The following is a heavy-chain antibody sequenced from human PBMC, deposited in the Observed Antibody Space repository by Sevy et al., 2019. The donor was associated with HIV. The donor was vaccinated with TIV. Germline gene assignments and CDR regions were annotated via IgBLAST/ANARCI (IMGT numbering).Heavy chain of an antibody. Sequence: GGSLRLSCAASGFTFSDYYMSWIRQAPGKGLEWVSYISSSGGTIYYADSVKGRFTISRDNAKNSLYLQMNSLRAEDTAVYYGARASGYVWGSYRVPDAFDIWGQGTMVTVSS. J-gene: IGHJ3*02. CDR1: GFTFSDYY. D-gene: IGHD3-16*02. CDR3: ARASGYVWGSYRVPDAFDI. CDR2: ISSSGGTI. V-gene: IGHV3-11*01.